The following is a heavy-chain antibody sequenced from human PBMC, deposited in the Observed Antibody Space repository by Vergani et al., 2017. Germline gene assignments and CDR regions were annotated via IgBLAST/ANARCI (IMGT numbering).Heavy chain of an antibody. CDR3: ARGSCLGRNCYKPLFDY. Sequence: QVQLQESGPGLVKPSQTLSLTCTVSGGSINSHNYYWSWIRQPAGKGLEWIGRIHPSGSTNYNPSLKSRVTMSEDTSKNHFSLYLTSVTAADTAVYFCARGSCLGRNCYKPLFDYWGQGILVTVSS. V-gene: IGHV4-61*02. CDR2: IHPSGST. CDR1: GGSINSHNYY. J-gene: IGHJ4*02. D-gene: IGHD2-15*01.